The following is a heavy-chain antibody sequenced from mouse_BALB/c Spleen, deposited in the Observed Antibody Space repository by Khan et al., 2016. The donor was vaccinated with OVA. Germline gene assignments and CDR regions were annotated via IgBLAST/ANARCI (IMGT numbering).Heavy chain of an antibody. Sequence: VQLKQSGTELARPGASVKLSCKASGYTFTSYWMQWVKQRPGQGLEWIGAIYPGDGDTRYTQKFKGKATLTADKSSSTAYMQLSSLASEDSVVCCCRRSWDSYYFDYWGQGTTLTVSS. V-gene: IGHV1-87*01. CDR2: IYPGDGDT. J-gene: IGHJ2*01. CDR3: RRSWDSYYFDY. CDR1: GYTFTSYW. D-gene: IGHD4-1*01.